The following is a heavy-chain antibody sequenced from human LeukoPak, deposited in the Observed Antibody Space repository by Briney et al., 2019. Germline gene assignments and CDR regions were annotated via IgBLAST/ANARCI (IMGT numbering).Heavy chain of an antibody. CDR2: IKQDGSEK. V-gene: IGHV3-7*01. Sequence: GGSLRLSCAASGFTFSSYWMSWVRQAPGKGLEWVANIKQDGSEKYYVDSVKGRFTISRDNAKNSLYLQMNSLRAEDTAVYYCARDPYTVTSYYYYMDVWGKGTTVAVSS. CDR1: GFTFSSYW. J-gene: IGHJ6*03. CDR3: ARDPYTVTSYYYYMDV. D-gene: IGHD4-17*01.